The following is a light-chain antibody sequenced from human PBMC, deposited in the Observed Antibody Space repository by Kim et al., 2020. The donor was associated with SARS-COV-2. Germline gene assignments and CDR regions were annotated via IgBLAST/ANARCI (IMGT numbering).Light chain of an antibody. J-gene: IGLJ3*02. CDR3: AAWDDSLSGPWV. Sequence: SVLTQPPSASGTPGQRVTISCSGSSSNIGSNYVYWYQQLPGTAPKLLIYRNNRRPSGVPDRFSGSKSGTSASLAISGLRSEDEADYYCAAWDDSLSGPWVFGGGTKLTVL. CDR2: RNN. CDR1: SSNIGSNY. V-gene: IGLV1-47*01.